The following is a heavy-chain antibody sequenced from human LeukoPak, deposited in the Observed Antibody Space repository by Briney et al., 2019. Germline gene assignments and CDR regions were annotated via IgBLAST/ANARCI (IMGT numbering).Heavy chain of an antibody. CDR3: ARDIGSGSYHFDY. CDR2: IIPIFGTA. D-gene: IGHD3-10*01. V-gene: IGHV1-69*05. CDR1: GGTFSSYA. J-gene: IGHJ4*02. Sequence: SVKVSCKASGGTFSSYAISWVRQAPGQGLEWMGGIIPIFGTANYAQKFHGRFTITTNESTSTAYMDLSSLRSEDTAVYYCARDIGSGSYHFDYWGQGTLVTVSS.